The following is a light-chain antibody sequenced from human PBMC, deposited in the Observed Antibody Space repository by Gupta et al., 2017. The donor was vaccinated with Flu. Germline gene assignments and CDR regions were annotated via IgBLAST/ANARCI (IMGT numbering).Light chain of an antibody. Sequence: DIQMTQSPSSLSASVGDRVTITCQASQDISNYLNWYQLKPGKAPKLLIYDASKLERGVPSRFSGSGSGTDFTFTISSLLPEDVAAYYCQQGDSLPLTFGGGTKVEIK. V-gene: IGKV1-33*01. CDR2: DAS. J-gene: IGKJ4*02. CDR3: QQGDSLPLT. CDR1: QDISNY.